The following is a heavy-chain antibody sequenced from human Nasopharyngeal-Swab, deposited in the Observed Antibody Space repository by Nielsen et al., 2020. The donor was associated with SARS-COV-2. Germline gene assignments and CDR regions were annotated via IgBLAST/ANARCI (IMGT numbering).Heavy chain of an antibody. Sequence: SVKVSCKASGGTFSSYAISWVRQAPGQGLEWMGGIIPILGIANYAQKFQGRVTITADKSTSTAYMELSSLRSEDTAAYYCARNKPDRHIDYWGQGTLVTVSS. V-gene: IGHV1-69*10. CDR3: ARNKPDRHIDY. CDR1: GGTFSSYA. J-gene: IGHJ4*02. CDR2: IIPILGIA. D-gene: IGHD1-14*01.